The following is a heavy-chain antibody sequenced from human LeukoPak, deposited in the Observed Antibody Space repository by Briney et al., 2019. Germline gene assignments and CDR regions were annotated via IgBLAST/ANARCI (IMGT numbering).Heavy chain of an antibody. J-gene: IGHJ4*02. D-gene: IGHD3-22*01. CDR3: ARSDSRRKNFDY. CDR2: TYYRSKWYN. CDR1: GDSVSNNNTA. V-gene: IGHV6-1*01. Sequence: SQTLSLTCVISGDSVSNNNTAWNWIRHSPSRGLEWLGRTYYRSKWYNDYAVSVKSRITINADTSKNQLSLQLRSVTPEDTAVYYCARSDSRRKNFDYWGQGALLTVSS.